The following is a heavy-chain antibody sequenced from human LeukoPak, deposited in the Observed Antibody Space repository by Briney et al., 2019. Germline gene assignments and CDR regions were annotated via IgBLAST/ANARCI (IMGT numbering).Heavy chain of an antibody. D-gene: IGHD6-6*01. Sequence: SETLSLTCAVYGGSISGYYWSWIRQPPGKGLEWIGEINHSGSTNYNPSLKSRVTISVDTSKNQFSLKLSSVTAADTAVYYCARIAARRRDAFDIWGQGTMVTVSS. CDR3: ARIAARRRDAFDI. J-gene: IGHJ3*02. CDR1: GGSISGYY. CDR2: INHSGST. V-gene: IGHV4-34*01.